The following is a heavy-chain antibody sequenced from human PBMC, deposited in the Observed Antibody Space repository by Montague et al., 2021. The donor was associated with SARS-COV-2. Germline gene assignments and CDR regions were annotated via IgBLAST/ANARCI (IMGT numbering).Heavy chain of an antibody. CDR2: INPSGSA. D-gene: IGHD3-10*01. Sequence: SETLSLTCAVYGGSFSGSYWSWIRKPPGKGLEWIGEINPSGSANYNPSLKSRVPISVDTSKNQFSLKLISVTAPDTAVYYCARVRYYGSGTSLGMDVWGQGTTVTVSS. J-gene: IGHJ6*02. CDR1: GGSFSGSY. V-gene: IGHV4-34*01. CDR3: ARVRYYGSGTSLGMDV.